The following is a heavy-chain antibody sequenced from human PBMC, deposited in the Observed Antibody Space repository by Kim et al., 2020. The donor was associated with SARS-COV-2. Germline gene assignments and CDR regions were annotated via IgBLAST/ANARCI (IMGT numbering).Heavy chain of an antibody. Sequence: GGSLRLSCAASGFTFSSYDMHWVRQATGKGLEWVSAIGTAGDTYYPGSVKGRFTISRENAKNSLYLQMNSLRAGDTAVYYCAREVRTGAFDIWGQGTMVTVSS. D-gene: IGHD3-10*01. J-gene: IGHJ3*02. CDR3: AREVRTGAFDI. CDR2: IGTAGDT. CDR1: GFTFSSYD. V-gene: IGHV3-13*01.